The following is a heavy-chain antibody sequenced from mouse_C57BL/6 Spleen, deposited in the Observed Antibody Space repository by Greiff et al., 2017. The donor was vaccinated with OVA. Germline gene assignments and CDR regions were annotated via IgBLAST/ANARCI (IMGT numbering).Heavy chain of an antibody. CDR1: GYTFTSYW. Sequence: QVQLQQPGAELVKPGASVKLSCKASGYTFTSYWMNWVKQRPGQGLEWIGMIHTSNGSTNYNEKFKSKATLTVDKSSSTAYMQLSSLTSEDSAVYFCARKEGRYFDGWGKGTTLTVSS. V-gene: IGHV1-64*01. CDR2: IHTSNGST. J-gene: IGHJ2*01. CDR3: ARKEGRYFDG.